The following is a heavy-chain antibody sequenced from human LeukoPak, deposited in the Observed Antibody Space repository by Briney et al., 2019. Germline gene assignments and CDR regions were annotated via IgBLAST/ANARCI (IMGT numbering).Heavy chain of an antibody. V-gene: IGHV3-7*01. D-gene: IGHD6-19*01. CDR2: IKQDGSEK. CDR1: GFTFSTYW. CDR3: ARDKVAGSMAGSNFDY. J-gene: IGHJ4*02. Sequence: GGSLRLSCAASGFTFSTYWMSWVRQVPGKVLEWVANIKQDGSEKYYVGSVKGRFTISRDNAKNSLYLQMNSLRGEDTALYYCARDKVAGSMAGSNFDYWGQGTLVTVSS.